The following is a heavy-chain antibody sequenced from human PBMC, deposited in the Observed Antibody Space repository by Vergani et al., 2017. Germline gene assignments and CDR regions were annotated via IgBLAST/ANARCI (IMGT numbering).Heavy chain of an antibody. CDR1: GGTFSSYA. CDR3: AREGAQGGTPYYYYGMDV. D-gene: IGHD1-14*01. J-gene: IGHJ6*02. V-gene: IGHV1-69*15. CDR2: IIPIFGTA. Sequence: QVQLVQSGAEVKKPGSSVKVSCKASGGTFSSYAISWVRQAPGQGLEWMGRIIPIFGTANYAQQFQGRVTITADASTSTAYMELSSLRSEDTAVYYCAREGAQGGTPYYYYGMDVWGQGTTVTVSS.